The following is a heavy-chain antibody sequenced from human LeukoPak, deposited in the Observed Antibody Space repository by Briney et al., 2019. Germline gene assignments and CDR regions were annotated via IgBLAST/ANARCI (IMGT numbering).Heavy chain of an antibody. D-gene: IGHD3-10*01. CDR3: ARVNSGFGEFSFDY. CDR2: INPSGGST. J-gene: IGHJ4*02. V-gene: IGHV1-46*01. CDR1: GYTFTSYY. Sequence: ASVKVSCKASGYTFTSYYMHWVRQAPGQGLEWMGIINPSGGSTSYAQKFQGRVTMTRDMSTSTVYMELRSLRSDDTAVYYCARVNSGFGEFSFDYWGQGTLVTVSS.